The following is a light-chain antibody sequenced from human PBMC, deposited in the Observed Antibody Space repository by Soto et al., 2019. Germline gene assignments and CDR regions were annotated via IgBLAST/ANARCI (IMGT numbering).Light chain of an antibody. CDR2: DAS. CDR1: QDISNY. V-gene: IGKV1-33*01. J-gene: IGKJ4*01. CDR3: QQLNSYPLT. Sequence: DIQMTQSPSSLSASVGDRDTITCQASQDISNYLNWYQQKPGKAPKLLIYDASNLETGVPSRFSGSGSGTDFTLTISSLQPEDFATYYCQQLNSYPLTFGGGTKVDIK.